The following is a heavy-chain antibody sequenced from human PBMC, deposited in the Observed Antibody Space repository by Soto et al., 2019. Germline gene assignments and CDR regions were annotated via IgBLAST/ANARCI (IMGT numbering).Heavy chain of an antibody. CDR3: ARDPGISSGPEGRRDNWFDP. CDR1: GGSISSYY. V-gene: IGHV4-59*01. CDR2: IYYSGST. Sequence: SETLSLTCTVSGGSISSYYWSWIRQPPGKGLEWIGYIYYSGSTNYNPSLKSRVTISVDTSKNQFSLKLSSVTAADTAVYYCARDPGISSGPEGRRDNWFDPWGQGTPVTVSS. D-gene: IGHD6-25*01. J-gene: IGHJ5*02.